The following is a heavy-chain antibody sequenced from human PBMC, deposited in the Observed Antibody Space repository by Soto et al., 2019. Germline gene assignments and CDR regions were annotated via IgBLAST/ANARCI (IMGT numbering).Heavy chain of an antibody. J-gene: IGHJ6*02. CDR1: GGSISSSNW. Sequence: SETLSLTCAVSGGSISSSNWWSCVRQPPGKGLEWIGEIYHSGSTNYNPSLKSQVTISVDKSKNQFSLKLSSVTAADTAVYYCARDRGNYDFWSGDYYYYGMDVWGQGTTVTVSS. CDR3: ARDRGNYDFWSGDYYYYGMDV. V-gene: IGHV4-4*02. D-gene: IGHD3-3*01. CDR2: IYHSGST.